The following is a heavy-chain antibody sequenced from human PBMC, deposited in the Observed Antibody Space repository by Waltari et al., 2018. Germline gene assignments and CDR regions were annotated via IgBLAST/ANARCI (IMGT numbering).Heavy chain of an antibody. CDR2: IRYDFINT. D-gene: IGHD1-1*01. Sequence: QVQLVESGGGVVQPGGSLNLSCAASGFNFNSYDMPWVRQTPGKGLEWLTCIRYDFINTYYADSVEGRFSISRDNSKNTLYLQMNSLTGDDTAVYYCARGSHGNNWYYFDYWGQGSLVTVSS. CDR1: GFNFNSYD. J-gene: IGHJ4*02. V-gene: IGHV3-30*02. CDR3: ARGSHGNNWYYFDY.